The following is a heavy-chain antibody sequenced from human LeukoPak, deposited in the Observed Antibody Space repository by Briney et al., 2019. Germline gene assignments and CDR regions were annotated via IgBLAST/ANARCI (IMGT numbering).Heavy chain of an antibody. CDR2: ISSSSSYI. V-gene: IGHV3-21*01. D-gene: IGHD3-10*01. Sequence: GGTLRLSCAASGFTFSSYSMNWVRQAPGKGLEWVSSISSSSSYIYYADSVKGRFTISRDNAKNSLYLQMNSLRAEDTAVYYCAKALNVAMVRGVITRDFDYWGQGTLVTVSS. J-gene: IGHJ4*02. CDR1: GFTFSSYS. CDR3: AKALNVAMVRGVITRDFDY.